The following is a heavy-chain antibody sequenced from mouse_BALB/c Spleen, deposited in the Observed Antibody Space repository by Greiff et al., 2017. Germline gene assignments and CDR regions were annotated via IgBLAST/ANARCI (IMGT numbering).Heavy chain of an antibody. CDR2: INPSTGYT. J-gene: IGHJ1*01. CDR3: ARVQDFATVVARGKYFDV. Sequence: VQLQQSGAELAKPGASVKMSCKASGYTFTSYWMHWVKQRPGQGLEWIGYINPSTGYTEYNQKFKDKATLTADKSSSTAYMQLSSLTSEDSAVYYCARVQDFATVVARGKYFDVWGAGTTVTVSS. V-gene: IGHV1-7*01. D-gene: IGHD1-1*01. CDR1: GYTFTSYW.